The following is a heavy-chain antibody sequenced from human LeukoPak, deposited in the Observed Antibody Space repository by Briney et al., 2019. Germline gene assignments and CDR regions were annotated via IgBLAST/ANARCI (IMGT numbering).Heavy chain of an antibody. CDR1: GFTLSTYS. V-gene: IGHV3-48*04. CDR2: ISSSGNTI. CDR3: ARRRDFDY. D-gene: IGHD6-6*01. Sequence: GGSLRLSCAASGFTLSTYSMNWVRQAPGKGLEWVSYISSSGNTIYYADSVKGRFTISRDNAKNSLFLQMNSLRAEGTAVYHCARRRDFDYWGQGTLVAVSS. J-gene: IGHJ4*02.